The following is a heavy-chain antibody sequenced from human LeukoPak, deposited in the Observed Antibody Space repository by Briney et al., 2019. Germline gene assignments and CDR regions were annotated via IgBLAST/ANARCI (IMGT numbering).Heavy chain of an antibody. J-gene: IGHJ4*02. CDR1: GFTFSNYW. CDR2: IKPDGSEK. CDR3: ARVHAD. V-gene: IGHV3-7*01. Sequence: GGSLRLSCAASGFTFSNYWMTWVRPAPGKGLEWVANIKPDGSEKYYVDSVKGRFTISRDNAKNSLYLHMNSLTAEDTAVYYCARVHADWGQGTLVTVSS.